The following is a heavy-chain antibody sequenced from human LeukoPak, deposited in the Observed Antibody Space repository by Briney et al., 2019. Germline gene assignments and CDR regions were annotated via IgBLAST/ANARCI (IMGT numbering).Heavy chain of an antibody. D-gene: IGHD2-2*01. CDR2: IIPISGTA. CDR3: ATYCSSANCYIWGYYFDY. CDR1: GGTFSSYA. Sequence: SVKVSCKASGGTFSSYAISWVRQAPGQGLEWMGEIIPISGTANYAQNFQGRVTITADESTSTAYMELSSLRSEDTAMYYCATYCSSANCYIWGYYFDYWGQGTLVTVSS. V-gene: IGHV1-69*13. J-gene: IGHJ4*02.